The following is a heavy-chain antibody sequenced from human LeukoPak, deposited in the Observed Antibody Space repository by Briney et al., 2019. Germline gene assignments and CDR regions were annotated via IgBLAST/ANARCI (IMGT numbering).Heavy chain of an antibody. J-gene: IGHJ4*02. V-gene: IGHV3-7*01. CDR1: GFTFSRYW. CDR3: ATTGHSSGWYPDDN. CDR2: IKQDGSEK. D-gene: IGHD6-19*01. Sequence: GGSLRLSSAASGFTFSRYWMSWVRQAPGKGLEWVANIKQDGSEKYYVDSVKGRFTISRDNAKNSLYLQMNSLRAEDTAVYYCATTGHSSGWYPDDNWGQGTLVTVSS.